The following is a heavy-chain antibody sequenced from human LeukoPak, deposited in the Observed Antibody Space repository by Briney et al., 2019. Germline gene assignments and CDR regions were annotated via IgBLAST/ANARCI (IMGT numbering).Heavy chain of an antibody. Sequence: PSQTLSLICTVSGSSISSGGYYWSWIRQHPGKGLEWIGYIYYSGSTYYNPSLKSRVTISVDTSKNQFSLKLSSVTAADTAVYYCARDSPRSSGEYFDYWGQGTLVTVSS. J-gene: IGHJ4*02. D-gene: IGHD6-6*01. CDR3: ARDSPRSSGEYFDY. CDR2: IYYSGST. CDR1: GSSISSGGYY. V-gene: IGHV4-31*03.